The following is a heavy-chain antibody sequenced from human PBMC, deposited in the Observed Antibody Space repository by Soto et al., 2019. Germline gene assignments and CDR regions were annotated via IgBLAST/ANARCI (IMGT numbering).Heavy chain of an antibody. CDR3: AMWVAALAGSN. D-gene: IGHD6-19*01. Sequence: EVQLVESGGGLVQPGESLRLSCVASGFTFSTYWMSWVRQAPGKGPEWVANIRGDGGEKYYADSVKGRFTISRDNAKNSLPVEMNSLRAEDTALYHCAMWVAALAGSNWGQGTLVTASS. CDR2: IRGDGGEK. CDR1: GFTFSTYW. J-gene: IGHJ4*02. V-gene: IGHV3-7*03.